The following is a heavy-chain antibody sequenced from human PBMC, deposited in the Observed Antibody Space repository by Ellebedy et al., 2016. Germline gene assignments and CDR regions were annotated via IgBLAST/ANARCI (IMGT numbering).Heavy chain of an antibody. CDR1: GFTFSNAW. Sequence: GGSLRLSXAASGFTFSNAWMSWVRQAPGKGLEWVGRIKSKTDGGTTDYAAPVKGRFTISRDDSKNTLYLQMNSLKTEDTAVYYCTTGDSSGWSYFDYWGQGTLVTVSS. V-gene: IGHV3-15*01. D-gene: IGHD6-19*01. CDR3: TTGDSSGWSYFDY. J-gene: IGHJ4*02. CDR2: IKSKTDGGTT.